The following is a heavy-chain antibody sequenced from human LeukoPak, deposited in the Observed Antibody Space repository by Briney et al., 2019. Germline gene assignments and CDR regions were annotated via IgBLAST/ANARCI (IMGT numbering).Heavy chain of an antibody. Sequence: GGSLRLSCAASGFTFSSYEMNWVRQAPGKGLEWVSSISSSGSTIYYADSLKGRFTLSRDNAKTSLYLQMNSLRAEDTAVYYCASIAMVRGVIIFDYWGQGTLVTGSS. J-gene: IGHJ4*02. V-gene: IGHV3-48*03. CDR3: ASIAMVRGVIIFDY. CDR2: ISSSGSTI. CDR1: GFTFSSYE. D-gene: IGHD3-10*01.